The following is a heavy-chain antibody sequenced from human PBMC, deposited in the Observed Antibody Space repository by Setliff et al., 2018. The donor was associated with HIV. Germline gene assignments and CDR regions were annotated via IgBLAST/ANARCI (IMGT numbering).Heavy chain of an antibody. Sequence: ASVKVSCKASGYTFTDYYIHWVRQAPGQGLEWMGRINPNNGGTNYAQKFQGRVTMTRDTSISTAYMELSRLRSDDTALYYCAREIGDYYDSSGYYPPTDYYYGMDVWGQGTTVTVSS. CDR3: AREIGDYYDSSGYYPPTDYYYGMDV. J-gene: IGHJ6*02. CDR2: INPNNGGT. D-gene: IGHD3-22*01. CDR1: GYTFTDYY. V-gene: IGHV1-2*06.